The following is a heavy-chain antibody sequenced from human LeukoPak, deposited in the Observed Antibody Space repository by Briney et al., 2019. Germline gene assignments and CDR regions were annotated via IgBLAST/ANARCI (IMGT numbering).Heavy chain of an antibody. D-gene: IGHD6-19*01. J-gene: IGHJ5*02. Sequence: ASVKVSCKASGYTFTGYYMHWVRQAPGQGLEWMGCINPNSGGTNYAKKFQGRVTMTRDTAISTAYMELSRLRSDDTAVYYCARGYSSGWGSWFDPWGQGTLVTVSS. V-gene: IGHV1-2*02. CDR3: ARGYSSGWGSWFDP. CDR2: INPNSGGT. CDR1: GYTFTGYY.